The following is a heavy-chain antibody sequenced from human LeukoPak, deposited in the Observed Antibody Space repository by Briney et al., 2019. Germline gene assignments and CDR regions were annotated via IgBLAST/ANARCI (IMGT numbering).Heavy chain of an antibody. V-gene: IGHV3-23*01. J-gene: IGHJ4*02. Sequence: GGSLRLSCAASGFTFSSYAMSWVRQAPGKGLEWVSAISGSGDSTNYADSVKGRFTISRDNSKNTLYLQMNSLRAEDTAVHYCAKAGAVVVVVAKFFDYWGQGTLVTVSS. D-gene: IGHD2-15*01. CDR1: GFTFSSYA. CDR3: AKAGAVVVVVAKFFDY. CDR2: ISGSGDST.